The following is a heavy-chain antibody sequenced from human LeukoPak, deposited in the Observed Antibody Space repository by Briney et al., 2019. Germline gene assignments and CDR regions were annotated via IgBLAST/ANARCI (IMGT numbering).Heavy chain of an antibody. CDR3: ARPDCSSTSCFFLID. CDR1: GFTFSSYS. D-gene: IGHD2-2*01. V-gene: IGHV3-21*01. Sequence: PGGSLRLSCAASGFTFSSYSMNWVRQAPGKGLEWVSSISSSSSYIYYADSVKGRFTISRDNAKNSLYLQMNSLRAEDTAVYYCARPDCSSTSCFFLIDWGQGTLVTVSS. CDR2: ISSSSSYI. J-gene: IGHJ4*02.